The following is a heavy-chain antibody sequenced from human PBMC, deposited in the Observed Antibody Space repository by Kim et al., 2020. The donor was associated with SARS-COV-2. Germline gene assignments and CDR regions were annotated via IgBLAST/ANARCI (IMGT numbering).Heavy chain of an antibody. D-gene: IGHD6-19*01. V-gene: IGHV3-7*04. Sequence: YSVDSVKGRFTISRDNAKNSLLLQMNSLRAEDTAVYYCARSWLGYYFDNWGQGTLISVSS. CDR3: ARSWLGYYFDN. J-gene: IGHJ4*02.